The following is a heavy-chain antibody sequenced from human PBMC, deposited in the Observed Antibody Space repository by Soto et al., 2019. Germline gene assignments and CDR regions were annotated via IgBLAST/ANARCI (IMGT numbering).Heavy chain of an antibody. Sequence: ASVKVSCKASGYTFTSYYINWVRQATGQGLEWMGWMNPNSGNTGYAQKFQGRVTMTRNTSISTAYMELSSLRSEDTAVYYCARGGESSSWYYYYYMDVWGKGTTVTVSS. V-gene: IGHV1-8*01. J-gene: IGHJ6*03. CDR1: GYTFTSYY. CDR3: ARGGESSSWYYYYYMDV. CDR2: MNPNSGNT. D-gene: IGHD6-13*01.